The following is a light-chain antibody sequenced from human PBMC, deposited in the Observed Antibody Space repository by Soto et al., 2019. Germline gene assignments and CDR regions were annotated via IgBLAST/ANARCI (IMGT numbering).Light chain of an antibody. J-gene: IGKJ1*01. V-gene: IGKV3-15*01. CDR3: QQYNNWWT. CDR2: GAS. CDR1: QSVSSN. Sequence: EIVMTQSPATLSVSPGGRATLSCRASQSVSSNLAWYQQKPGQAPRLLISGASTRATGIPARFSGSGSGTEFTLTISSLQSEDFAVYYCQQYNNWWTFGQGTKVDIK.